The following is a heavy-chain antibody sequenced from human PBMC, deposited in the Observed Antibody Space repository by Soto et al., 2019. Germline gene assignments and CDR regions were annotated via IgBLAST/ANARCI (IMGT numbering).Heavy chain of an antibody. CDR2: IDWEDDK. CDR1: GFSFSTSGMC. CDR3: ARNFYDTGNHYARIDY. Sequence: SGPTLVNPTQTLTLTCTFSGFSFSTSGMCVSWIRQPPGKALEWLALIDWEDDKFYLTSLKTRLTISRDTSKNQVVLTMTYMDPLDTVTYYCARNFYDTGNHYARIDYWGPGTLVTVSS. D-gene: IGHD3-22*01. J-gene: IGHJ4*02. V-gene: IGHV2-70*01.